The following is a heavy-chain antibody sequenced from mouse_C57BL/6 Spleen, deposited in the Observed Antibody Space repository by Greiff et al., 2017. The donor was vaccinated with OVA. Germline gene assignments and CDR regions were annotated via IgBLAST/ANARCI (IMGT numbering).Heavy chain of an antibody. CDR1: GYTFTSYC. J-gene: IGHJ1*03. V-gene: IGHV1-50*01. Sequence: QVQLQQPGAELVKPGSSVKLSCKASGYTFTSYCMQWVKQRPGQGLEWIGDIDPSASYTNYNQKFKGKATLTVDTSSSTAYMQLSSLTSEDSAVYYCARERYFDVWGTGTTVTVSS. CDR3: ARERYFDV. CDR2: IDPSASYT.